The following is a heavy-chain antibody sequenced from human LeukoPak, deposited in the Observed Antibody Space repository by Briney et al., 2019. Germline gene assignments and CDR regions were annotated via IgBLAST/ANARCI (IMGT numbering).Heavy chain of an antibody. V-gene: IGHV3-21*01. J-gene: IGHJ4*02. Sequence: GGSLRLSCAASGFTFSSYGMHWVRQAPGKGLEWVASIRSSSSNIYYADSVKGRFTISRDNAKNSLYLQMNSLRAEDTAVYYCARGYYGSGSLDYWGQGTLVTVSS. CDR1: GFTFSSYG. CDR2: IRSSSSNI. CDR3: ARGYYGSGSLDY. D-gene: IGHD3-10*01.